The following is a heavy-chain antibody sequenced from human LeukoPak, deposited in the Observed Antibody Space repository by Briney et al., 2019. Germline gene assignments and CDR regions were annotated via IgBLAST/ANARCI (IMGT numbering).Heavy chain of an antibody. CDR1: GGSISSYY. CDR2: IYYSGST. D-gene: IGHD4-17*01. V-gene: IGHV4-59*01. J-gene: IGHJ4*02. CDR3: ARLPTTTVTSRFDY. Sequence: PSETLSLTCTVSGGSISSYYWNWIRQPPGKGLEWIGYIYYSGSTNYNPSLKSRVTISVDTSKNHFSLKLSSVTAADTAIYYCARLPTTTVTSRFDYWGQVTLVTVSS.